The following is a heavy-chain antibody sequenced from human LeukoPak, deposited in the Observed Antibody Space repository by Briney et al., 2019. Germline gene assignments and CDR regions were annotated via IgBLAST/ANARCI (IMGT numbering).Heavy chain of an antibody. CDR1: GYTFTGYY. V-gene: IGHV1-2*02. CDR3: TRSGGYSSSSGDYYYYGMDV. CDR2: INPNSGGT. J-gene: IGHJ6*02. Sequence: ASVTVSCKASGYTFTGYYMHWVRQAPGQGLEWMGWINPNSGGTNYAQKFQGRVTMTRDTSISTAYMELSRLRSDDTAVYYCTRSGGYSSSSGDYYYYGMDVWGQGTTVTVSS. D-gene: IGHD6-6*01.